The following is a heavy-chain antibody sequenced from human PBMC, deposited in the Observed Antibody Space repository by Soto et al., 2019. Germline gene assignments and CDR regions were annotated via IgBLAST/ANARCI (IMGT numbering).Heavy chain of an antibody. V-gene: IGHV3-21*01. CDR1: GFTFSSYS. D-gene: IGHD2-15*01. Sequence: EVQLVESGGGLVKPGGSLRLSCAASGFTFSSYSMNWVRQAPGKGLEWVSSISSSSSYIYYADSVKGRFTISRDNAKNSLYLQMNSLRAEDTAVYYCASSQGHVVVAAFDYWGQGTLVTVSS. CDR2: ISSSSSYI. J-gene: IGHJ4*02. CDR3: ASSQGHVVVAAFDY.